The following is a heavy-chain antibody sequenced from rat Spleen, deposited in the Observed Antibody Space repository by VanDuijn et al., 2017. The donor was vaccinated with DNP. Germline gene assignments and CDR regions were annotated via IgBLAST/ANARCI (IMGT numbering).Heavy chain of an antibody. J-gene: IGHJ2*01. V-gene: IGHV6-6*01. CDR1: GFTFRTAW. CDR3: ASLLQWDLFDY. Sequence: EVQVLESGGGLVQPGNSLKLSCATSGFTFRTAWMYWYRQFPEKRLEWVARIKAKSNNYATDYTESVKGRFTISRDDSKSSVDLQMNNLKEEDTAIYYCASLLQWDLFDYWGQGVMVTVSS. CDR2: IKAKSNNYAT. D-gene: IGHD1-1*01.